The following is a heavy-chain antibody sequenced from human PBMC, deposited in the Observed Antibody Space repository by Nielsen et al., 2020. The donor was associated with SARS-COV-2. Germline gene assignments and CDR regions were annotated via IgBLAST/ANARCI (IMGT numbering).Heavy chain of an antibody. CDR2: INHSGRT. CDR3: ARDRSGSYYVSSGMDV. D-gene: IGHD1-26*01. V-gene: IGHV4-34*01. CDR1: GGSFSGYY. J-gene: IGHJ6*02. Sequence: SETLSLTCAVYGGSFSGYYWSWIRQPPGKGLEWIGEINHSGRTNYNPSLKSRVTISVDTSKNQFSLKLSSVTAADTAVYYCARDRSGSYYVSSGMDVWGQGTTVTVSS.